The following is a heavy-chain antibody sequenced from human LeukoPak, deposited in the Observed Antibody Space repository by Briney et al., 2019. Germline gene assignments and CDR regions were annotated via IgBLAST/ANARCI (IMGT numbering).Heavy chain of an antibody. CDR2: VSPGGST. V-gene: IGHV4-34*01. J-gene: IGHJ5*02. Sequence: SETLSLTCAMHSESSGGDDWTWIRQPPGKGLEWIGEVSPGGSTRYNPSLRSRVTISLDTSRSRFSLRLSSVTAADTGVYYCARDGGTRLGFDPWGQGTLVTVSS. CDR3: ARDGGTRLGFDP. CDR1: SESSGGDD. D-gene: IGHD3-16*01.